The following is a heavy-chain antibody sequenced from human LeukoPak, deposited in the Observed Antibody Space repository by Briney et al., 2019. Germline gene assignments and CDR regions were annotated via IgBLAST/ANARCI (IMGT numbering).Heavy chain of an antibody. Sequence: GGSLRLSCTTSGFTFGDHGVSWVRQAPGKGLEWVSSISSSSSYIYYADSVKGRFTISRDNAKNSLYLQMNSLRAEDAAVYYCASPMTTSRNVNFDYWGQGTLVTVSS. CDR1: GFTFGDHG. D-gene: IGHD4-11*01. CDR2: ISSSSSYI. J-gene: IGHJ4*02. CDR3: ASPMTTSRNVNFDY. V-gene: IGHV3-21*01.